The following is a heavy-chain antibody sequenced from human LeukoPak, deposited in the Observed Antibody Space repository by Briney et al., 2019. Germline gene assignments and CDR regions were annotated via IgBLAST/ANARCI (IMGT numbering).Heavy chain of an antibody. CDR2: ITASGHNT. D-gene: IGHD2-2*01. CDR1: GFSFSSYA. J-gene: IGHJ4*02. CDR3: ATRPAADIGPLDF. V-gene: IGHV3-23*01. Sequence: GGSLRLSCAASGFSFSSYAMSWVRQSPGKGLEWVSSITASGHNTYYVDSVKGRFTISRDNSKNTLYLQMDSLRADEPAVYYCATRPAADIGPLDFWGQGTLVTVSS.